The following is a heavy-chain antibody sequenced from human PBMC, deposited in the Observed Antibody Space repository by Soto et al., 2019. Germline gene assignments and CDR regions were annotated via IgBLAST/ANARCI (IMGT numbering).Heavy chain of an antibody. D-gene: IGHD2-15*01. CDR1: GGSISNYY. CDR2: IYYSGNT. J-gene: IGHJ1*01. Sequence: SETLSLTCTVSGGSISNYYWSWIRQPPWKGLEWIGYIYYSGNTNYSPSLKSRVTISVDTSKNQFSLKLSSVTAADTAVYYCATEPLVVVVAATAFNFQHWGQGTLVTVSS. CDR3: ATEPLVVVVAATAFNFQH. V-gene: IGHV4-59*08.